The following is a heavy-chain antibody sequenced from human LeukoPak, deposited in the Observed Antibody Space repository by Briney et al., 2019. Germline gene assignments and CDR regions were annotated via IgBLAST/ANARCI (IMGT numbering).Heavy chain of an antibody. CDR3: ARLDYGGMFDY. CDR2: IFYSGST. J-gene: IGHJ4*02. V-gene: IGHV4-59*01. Sequence: SETLSLTCTVSGDSISNYYWSWIRQPPGKGLGWIGYIFYSGSTNYNPSLKSRVTISVDTSKNHFSLKLSSVTAADTAVYYCARLDYGGMFDYWGQGTLVTVSS. D-gene: IGHD4-23*01. CDR1: GDSISNYY.